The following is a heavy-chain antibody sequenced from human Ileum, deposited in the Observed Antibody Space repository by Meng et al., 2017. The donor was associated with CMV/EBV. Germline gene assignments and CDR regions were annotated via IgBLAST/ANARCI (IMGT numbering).Heavy chain of an antibody. J-gene: IGHJ4*02. CDR2: IYTSGST. V-gene: IGHV4-4*07. CDR3: ARGPYSSSWSSFDY. CDR1: RGSIRSHY. Sequence: VRLTSSGHGRVSASDTLCLTCTVSRGSIRSHYWSWIRQPAGKGLELIGRIYTSGSTNYNPSFKSRVTMSVDTSKTQFSLKLSSVTAADTAVYYCARGPYSSSWSSFDYWGQGTLVTVSS. D-gene: IGHD6-13*01.